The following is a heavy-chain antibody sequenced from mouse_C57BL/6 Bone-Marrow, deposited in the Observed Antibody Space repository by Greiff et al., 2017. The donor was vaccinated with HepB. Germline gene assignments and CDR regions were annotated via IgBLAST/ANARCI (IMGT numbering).Heavy chain of an antibody. CDR2: IRSKSNNYAT. J-gene: IGHJ4*01. V-gene: IGHV10-1*01. CDR1: GFSFNTYA. Sequence: EVQLVESGGGLVQPKGSLKLSCAASGFSFNTYAMNWVRQAPGKGLEWVARIRSKSNNYATYYADSVKDRFTISRDDSESMLYLQMNNLKTEDTAMYDCVRHCPYDGSPMDYWGQGTSVTVSS. D-gene: IGHD2-3*01. CDR3: VRHCPYDGSPMDY.